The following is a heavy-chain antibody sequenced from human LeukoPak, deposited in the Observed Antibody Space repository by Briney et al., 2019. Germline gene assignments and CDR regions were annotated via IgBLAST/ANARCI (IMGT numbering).Heavy chain of an antibody. Sequence: GGSLRLSCATSGFIFNNYDMSWVRQAPGKGLEWVSAISASGSSTFHADSVKGRFTISRDNSKNTLYLQMNSLRAEDTAVYYCSKHYYHSIGSNSVRDVWGQGTTFTSP. D-gene: IGHD3-22*01. V-gene: IGHV3-23*01. CDR2: ISASGSST. CDR3: SKHYYHSIGSNSVRDV. J-gene: IGHJ6*02. CDR1: GFIFNNYD.